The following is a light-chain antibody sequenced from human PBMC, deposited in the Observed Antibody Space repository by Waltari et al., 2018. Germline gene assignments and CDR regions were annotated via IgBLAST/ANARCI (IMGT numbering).Light chain of an antibody. Sequence: EIVMTQSPATLSVSPGERATLSCRASQSVSSNLAWYQQRPGQAPRLLISGASTRATGVPTRFSGSGSGTDFTLSISSLQSEDFAVYYCQQYKNWPPVTFGGGTKVEIK. CDR3: QQYKNWPPVT. V-gene: IGKV3-15*01. CDR1: QSVSSN. J-gene: IGKJ4*01. CDR2: GAS.